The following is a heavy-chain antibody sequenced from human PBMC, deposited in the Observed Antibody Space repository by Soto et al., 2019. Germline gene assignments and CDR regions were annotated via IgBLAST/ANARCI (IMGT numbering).Heavy chain of an antibody. V-gene: IGHV4-39*01. CDR2: IYYSGST. CDR1: GGSISSSSYY. D-gene: IGHD6-13*01. CDR3: ARHWDSSSRGVPSWFDP. Sequence: PSETLSLTCTVSGGSISSSSYYWGWIRQPPGKGLEWIGSIYYSGSTYYNPSLKSRVTISVDTSKNQFSLKLSSVTAADTAVYYCARHWDSSSRGVPSWFDPWGQGTLVTV. J-gene: IGHJ5*02.